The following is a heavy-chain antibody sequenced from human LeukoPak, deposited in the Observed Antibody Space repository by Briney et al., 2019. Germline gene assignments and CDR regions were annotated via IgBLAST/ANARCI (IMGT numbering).Heavy chain of an antibody. J-gene: IGHJ6*03. D-gene: IGHD6-19*01. CDR3: ARDHSSGWYLRRYYYMDV. V-gene: IGHV6-1*01. CDR2: TYYRSKWYN. CDR1: GDSVSSNSAA. Sequence: SQTLSLTCVISGDSVSSNSAAWNWIRQSPSRGLEWLGRTYYRSKWYNDYAVSVKSRITINPDTSKNQFSLQLNSVTPEDTAVYYCARDHSSGWYLRRYYYMDVWGKGTTVTISS.